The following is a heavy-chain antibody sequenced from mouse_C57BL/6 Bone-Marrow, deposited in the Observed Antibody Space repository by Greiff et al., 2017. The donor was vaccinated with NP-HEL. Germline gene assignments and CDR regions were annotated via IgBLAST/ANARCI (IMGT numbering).Heavy chain of an antibody. J-gene: IGHJ2*01. Sequence: EVKLQESGPELVKPGASVKMSCKASGYTFTDYNMHWVKQSHGKSLEWIGYINPNNGGTSYNQKFKGKATLTVNKSSSTAYMELRSLTSEDSAVYYCAREGYYGSRDYWGQGTTLTVSS. CDR2: INPNNGGT. CDR1: GYTFTDYN. D-gene: IGHD1-1*01. V-gene: IGHV1-22*01. CDR3: AREGYYGSRDY.